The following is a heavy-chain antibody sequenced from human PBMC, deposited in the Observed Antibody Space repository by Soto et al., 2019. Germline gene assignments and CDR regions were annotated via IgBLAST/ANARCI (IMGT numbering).Heavy chain of an antibody. D-gene: IGHD3-22*01. V-gene: IGHV1-46*01. CDR2: INPSGGST. Sequence: ASVKVSCKASGYTFTSYYMHWVRQAPGQGLEWMGIINPSGGSTSYAQKFQGRVTMTRDTSTSTVYMELSSLRSEDTAVYYCARDRRWVGGYYYDSSGYYDAFDIWGQGTMVTV. CDR1: GYTFTSYY. CDR3: ARDRRWVGGYYYDSSGYYDAFDI. J-gene: IGHJ3*02.